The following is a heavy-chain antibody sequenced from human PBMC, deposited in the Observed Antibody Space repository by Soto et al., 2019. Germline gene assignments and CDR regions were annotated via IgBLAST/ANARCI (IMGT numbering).Heavy chain of an antibody. J-gene: IGHJ6*02. CDR1: GGTFSKYA. Sequence: SVKVSCKTSGGTFSKYAISWVRQVHGQGLEWMGGITPILGATQYAQKFQGRLTITADASTTTAYMELSSLRPEDTAVYYCAENGGFSHYHYGMGGWGQGT. D-gene: IGHD1-1*01. V-gene: IGHV1-69*13. CDR3: AENGGFSHYHYGMGG. CDR2: ITPILGAT.